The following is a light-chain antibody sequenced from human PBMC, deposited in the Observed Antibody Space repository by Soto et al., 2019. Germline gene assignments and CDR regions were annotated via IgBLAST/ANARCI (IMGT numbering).Light chain of an antibody. V-gene: IGLV2-14*01. J-gene: IGLJ1*01. CDR1: SSDVGGYNF. CDR3: SSYTGRNTLYV. CDR2: DVN. Sequence: QSALTQPASVSGSLGQSITISCTGTSSDVGGYNFVSWYQQHPGKAPKLMIYDVNNRPSGVSNRFSGSKSANTASLTISGLQADDEADYYCSSYTGRNTLYVFGTGTKVTVL.